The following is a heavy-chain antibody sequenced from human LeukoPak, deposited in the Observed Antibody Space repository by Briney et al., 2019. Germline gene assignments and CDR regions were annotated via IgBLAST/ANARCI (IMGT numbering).Heavy chain of an antibody. CDR1: GFTVSINY. CDR2: VDPDGVT. V-gene: IGHV3-53*01. CDR3: TKGTFDH. Sequence: GGSLRLSCVGSGFTVSINYMSWVRQAPGKGLEWVSFVDPDGVTSYADSVKGRFTISRDNSKNILYPQLTTLRAEDTAIYYCTKGTFDHWGQGTLVTVSS. J-gene: IGHJ3*01.